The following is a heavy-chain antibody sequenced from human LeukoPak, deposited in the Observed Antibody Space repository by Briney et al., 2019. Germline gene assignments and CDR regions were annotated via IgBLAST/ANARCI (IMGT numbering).Heavy chain of an antibody. CDR3: VKASASSCYGRREY. V-gene: IGHV3-23*01. Sequence: PGGSLRLSCAASGFTFCSYAMSWVRQAPGKGLEWVSAISNSGDGTYYADSVKGRFTISRDNSKNTLYLQMNSLRAEDTAVYYCVKASASSCYGRREYRGPGTLVTVSS. J-gene: IGHJ4*02. CDR1: GFTFCSYA. D-gene: IGHD2-2*01. CDR2: ISNSGDGT.